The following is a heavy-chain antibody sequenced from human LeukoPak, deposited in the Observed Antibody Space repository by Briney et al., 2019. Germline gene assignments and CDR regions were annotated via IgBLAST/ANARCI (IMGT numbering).Heavy chain of an antibody. CDR1: GGTFSSYG. CDR3: ARDRSYYDSSGPFDY. Sequence: ASVKVSCKTSGGTFSSYGISWVRQAPGQGLEWMGGIIPIFGTANYAQKFQGRVTITADESTSTAYMELSSLRSEDTAVYYCARDRSYYDSSGPFDYWGQGTLVTVSS. D-gene: IGHD3-22*01. V-gene: IGHV1-69*13. J-gene: IGHJ4*02. CDR2: IIPIFGTA.